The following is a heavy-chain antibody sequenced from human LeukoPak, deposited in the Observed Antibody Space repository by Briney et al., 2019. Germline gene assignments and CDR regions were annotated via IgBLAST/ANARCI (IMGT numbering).Heavy chain of an antibody. D-gene: IGHD6-6*01. CDR1: GGSISSSSYY. CDR3: ARGDRISSSKFDY. V-gene: IGHV4-39*07. CDR2: IYYSGST. Sequence: SETLSLTCTVSGGSISSSSYYWGWIRQPPGKGLEWIGSIYYSGSTYYNPSLKSRVTISVDTSKNQFSLKMSSVTAADTAVYYCARGDRISSSKFDYWGQGTLVTVSS. J-gene: IGHJ4*02.